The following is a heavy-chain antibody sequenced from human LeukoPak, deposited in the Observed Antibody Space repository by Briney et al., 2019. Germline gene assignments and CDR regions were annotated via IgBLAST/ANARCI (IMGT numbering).Heavy chain of an antibody. CDR3: AKDEPRRYYDSSGYAPFDY. Sequence: HPGRSLRLSCAASGFTFSSYAMSWVRQAPGKGLEWVSAISGSGGSTYYADSVKGRITISRDNSRNTLYLQMNSLRAEDTAVYYCAKDEPRRYYDSSGYAPFDYWGQGTLVTVSS. D-gene: IGHD3-22*01. J-gene: IGHJ4*02. CDR2: ISGSGGST. CDR1: GFTFSSYA. V-gene: IGHV3-23*01.